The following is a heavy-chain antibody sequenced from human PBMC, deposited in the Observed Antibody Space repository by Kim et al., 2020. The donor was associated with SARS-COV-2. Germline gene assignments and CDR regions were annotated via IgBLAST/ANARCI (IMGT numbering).Heavy chain of an antibody. CDR3: TRDSEYYYGSGSYQLWLGPQLHYYYGMDV. CDR1: GFTFGDYA. V-gene: IGHV3-49*03. Sequence: GGSLRLSCTASGFTFGDYAMSWFRQAPGKGLEWVGFIRSKAYGGTTEYAASLKGRFTISRDDSKSIAYLQMNSLKTEDTAVYYCTRDSEYYYGSGSYQLWLGPQLHYYYGMDVWGQGTTVTVSS. D-gene: IGHD3-10*01. J-gene: IGHJ6*02. CDR2: IRSKAYGGTT.